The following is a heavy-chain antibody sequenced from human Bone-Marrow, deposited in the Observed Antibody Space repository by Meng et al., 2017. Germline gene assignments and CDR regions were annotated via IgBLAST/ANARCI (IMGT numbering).Heavy chain of an antibody. CDR3: AKLSRLVIMANGMDV. V-gene: IGHV3-23*01. Sequence: GGSLRLSCAASGFTFSSYAMSWVRQAPGKGLEWVPAISGSGGSTYYADYVKGRFTISRDNSKNTLDMQMNSLRADDTAVYYCAKLSRLVIMANGMDVWGQGTTVTVSS. CDR2: ISGSGGST. D-gene: IGHD3-9*01. CDR1: GFTFSSYA. J-gene: IGHJ6*02.